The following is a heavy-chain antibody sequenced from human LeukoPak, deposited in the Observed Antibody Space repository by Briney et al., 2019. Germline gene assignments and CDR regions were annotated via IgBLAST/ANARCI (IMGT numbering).Heavy chain of an antibody. J-gene: IGHJ4*02. CDR2: ITSSSSYI. V-gene: IGHV3-21*01. CDR1: GFTFSTYT. D-gene: IGHD3-10*01. Sequence: PGGSLRLSCAASGFTFSTYTMNWVRQAPGKGLEWVSYITSSSSYIYYADSVKGRFTISRDNAKNSLYLQMNSLRAEDTAMYYCARDLLLGSGSYYNIDYWGQGTLVTVSS. CDR3: ARDLLLGSGSYYNIDY.